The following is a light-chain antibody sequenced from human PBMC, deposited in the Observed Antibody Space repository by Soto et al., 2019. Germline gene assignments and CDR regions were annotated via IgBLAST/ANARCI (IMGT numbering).Light chain of an antibody. Sequence: DIQMTQSPSTLSASVGDRVTITCRASQSISSWLAWYQQKPGIAPKLLSYDASSLESGVPSRFSGSGSGTEFTLTISSLQPDDFATYYCQQYNSYSGYTFGQGTKLEIK. CDR3: QQYNSYSGYT. V-gene: IGKV1-5*01. CDR2: DAS. CDR1: QSISSW. J-gene: IGKJ2*01.